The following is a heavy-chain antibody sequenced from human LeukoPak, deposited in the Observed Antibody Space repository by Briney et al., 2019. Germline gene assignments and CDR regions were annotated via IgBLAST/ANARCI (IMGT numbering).Heavy chain of an antibody. CDR3: ARQGRATVVMYMDD. CDR1: GGSISSSSDK. Sequence: PSETLSLTCSVSGGSISSSSDKWRWLRQPPGRVRVMNASIYYTGITYHNPSLMSRVTMSVDTSKNQFSLRLTSVTAADTAMYYCARQGRATVVMYMDDWGKGTTVTVSS. V-gene: IGHV4-39*01. D-gene: IGHD4-23*01. J-gene: IGHJ6*03. CDR2: IYYTGIT.